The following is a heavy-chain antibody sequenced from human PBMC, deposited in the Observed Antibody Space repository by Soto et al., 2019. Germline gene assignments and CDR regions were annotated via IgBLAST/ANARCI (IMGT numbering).Heavy chain of an antibody. CDR1: GFTFSSYA. Sequence: GGSLRLSCAASGFTFSSYAMSWVRQAPGKGLEWVSAISGSGGSTYYADSVKGRFTISRDNSKNTLYLQMNSLRAEDTAVYYCAKADRSSLDRRGYFDYWGQGTLVTVSS. CDR3: AKADRSSLDRRGYFDY. CDR2: ISGSGGST. J-gene: IGHJ4*02. V-gene: IGHV3-23*01. D-gene: IGHD1-1*01.